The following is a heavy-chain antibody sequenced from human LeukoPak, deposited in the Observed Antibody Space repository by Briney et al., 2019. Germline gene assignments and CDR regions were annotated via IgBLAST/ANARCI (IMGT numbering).Heavy chain of an antibody. V-gene: IGHV3-43*02. J-gene: IGHJ4*02. Sequence: GGSLRLSCAASGFTFDDYAMHWVRQAPGKGLEWVSLISGDGGSTCYADSVKGRFTISRDNAKNSLYLQMNSLRAEDTAVYYCARDRTLVNNDILTGYSDYWGQGTVVTVSS. D-gene: IGHD3-9*01. CDR3: ARDRTLVNNDILTGYSDY. CDR2: ISGDGGST. CDR1: GFTFDDYA.